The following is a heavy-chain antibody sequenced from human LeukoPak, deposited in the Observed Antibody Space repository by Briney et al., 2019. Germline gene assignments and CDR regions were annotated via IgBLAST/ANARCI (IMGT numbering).Heavy chain of an antibody. V-gene: IGHV4-39*01. CDR2: IYYSGST. Sequence: SETLSLTCTVSGGSFTNYYWSWIRQPPGKGLEWIGSIYYSGSTYYNPSLKSRVTISVDTSKNQFSLKLSSVTAADTAVYYCASYDFWSGYYDYWGQGTLVTVSS. CDR1: GGSFTNYY. J-gene: IGHJ4*02. D-gene: IGHD3-3*01. CDR3: ASYDFWSGYYDY.